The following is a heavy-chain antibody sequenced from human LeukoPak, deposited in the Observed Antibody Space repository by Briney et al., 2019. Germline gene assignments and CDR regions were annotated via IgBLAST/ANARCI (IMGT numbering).Heavy chain of an antibody. J-gene: IGHJ4*02. CDR3: ARIMGGYYGSGSYYPPPFFDY. V-gene: IGHV3-21*01. CDR2: ISSTSSYI. CDR1: GFAFSSYS. Sequence: GGSLRLSCAASGFAFSSYSMNWVRQAPGKGLEWVSSISSTSSYIYYADSVKGRFTISRDNAKNSLYLQMNSLRAEDTAVYYYARIMGGYYGSGSYYPPPFFDYWGQGTLVTVSS. D-gene: IGHD3-10*01.